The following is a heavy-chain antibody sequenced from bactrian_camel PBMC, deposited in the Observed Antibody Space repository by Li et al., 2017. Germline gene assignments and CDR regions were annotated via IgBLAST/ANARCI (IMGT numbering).Heavy chain of an antibody. CDR2: IDSSGST. D-gene: IGHD2*01. Sequence: HVQLVESGGGSVQAGGSLRLSCAASGRTYSKWCMGWFRQVPGKEREGIATIDSSGSTAYADSVKGRFTCSRDNAKNTGYLQMNSLKSEDTALYYCQGQVIDGSEWFGSDYWGQGTQVTVS. J-gene: IGHJ4*01. CDR3: QGQVIDGSEWFGSDY. V-gene: IGHV3S57*01. CDR1: GRTYSKWC.